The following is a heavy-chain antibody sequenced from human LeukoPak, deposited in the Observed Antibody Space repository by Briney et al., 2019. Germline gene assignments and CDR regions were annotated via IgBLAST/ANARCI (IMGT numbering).Heavy chain of an antibody. CDR2: IIPIFGTA. D-gene: IGHD3-22*01. Sequence: SVKVSCKASGGTFSSYAISWVRQAPGQGLEWMGGIIPIFGTANYAQKFQGRVTITADESTSTAYMELSSLRSEDTAVYYCARGQYYYDSSGYFPYWFDPRGQGTLVTVSS. CDR3: ARGQYYYDSSGYFPYWFDP. V-gene: IGHV1-69*01. J-gene: IGHJ5*02. CDR1: GGTFSSYA.